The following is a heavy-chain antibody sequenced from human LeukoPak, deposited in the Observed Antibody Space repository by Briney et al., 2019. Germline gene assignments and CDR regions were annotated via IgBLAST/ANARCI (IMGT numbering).Heavy chain of an antibody. D-gene: IGHD6-19*01. Sequence: PSEHLSLTCTVSGGSISSYYWSWIRQIPGKGLEWIGYIYYSGSTNYNPSLKSPVTISVDTSKNQFSLKLSSVTAADTAVYYCARHLSYSSGSDAFDIWGQGTMVTVSS. CDR1: GGSISSYY. CDR2: IYYSGST. CDR3: ARHLSYSSGSDAFDI. V-gene: IGHV4-59*08. J-gene: IGHJ3*02.